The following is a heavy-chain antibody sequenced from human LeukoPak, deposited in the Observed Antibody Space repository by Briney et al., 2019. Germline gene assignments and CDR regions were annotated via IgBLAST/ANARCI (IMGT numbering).Heavy chain of an antibody. CDR2: IWYDGSNK. D-gene: IGHD3-10*01. Sequence: PGGSLRLSCAASGFTFSSYGMHWVRQAPGKGLEWVAVIWYDGSNKYYADSVKGRFTISRDNSKNTLYLQMNSLRAEDTAVYYCARGGSTHSYYGMDVWGQGTTVTVSS. CDR1: GFTFSSYG. V-gene: IGHV3-33*01. CDR3: ARGGSTHSYYGMDV. J-gene: IGHJ6*02.